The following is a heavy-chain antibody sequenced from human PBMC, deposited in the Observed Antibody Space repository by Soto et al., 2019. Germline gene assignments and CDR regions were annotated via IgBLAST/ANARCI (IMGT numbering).Heavy chain of an antibody. D-gene: IGHD6-13*01. CDR3: ATGLNIAAAGYFDY. CDR2: SNPSGGST. CDR1: GYTFASSY. J-gene: IGHJ4*02. Sequence: QVQLVQSGAEVKKPGASLNVSCKASGYTFASSYFHWVRQAPGQGLEWMGESNPSGGSTSYAQKFQGRLTMTRDTSTSTVYMELSSLRSEDTAVYYCATGLNIAAAGYFDYWGQGSLVTVSS. V-gene: IGHV1-46*01.